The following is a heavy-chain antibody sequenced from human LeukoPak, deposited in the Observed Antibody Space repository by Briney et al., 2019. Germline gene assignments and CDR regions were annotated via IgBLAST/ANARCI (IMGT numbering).Heavy chain of an antibody. CDR3: TRLGVQWELLY. V-gene: IGHV1-2*02. CDR2: INPNSGAT. D-gene: IGHD1-26*01. Sequence: SVKVSCKASGYTFTGYYMHWVRQAPGQGLEWMGWINPNSGATNYAQNFQGRVTMTRDTSISTAYMELSRLRSDDTAVYYCTRLGVQWELLYWGQGTLVTVSS. CDR1: GYTFTGYY. J-gene: IGHJ4*02.